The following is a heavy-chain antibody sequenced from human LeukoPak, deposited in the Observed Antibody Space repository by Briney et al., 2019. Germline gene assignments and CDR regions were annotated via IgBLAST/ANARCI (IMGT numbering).Heavy chain of an antibody. V-gene: IGHV4-59*01. CDR2: IYNSGST. J-gene: IGHJ3*02. D-gene: IGHD4-23*01. CDR1: GGSISSYY. Sequence: ASETLSLTCTVSGGSISSYYWSWIRQPPGKGLEWIGYIYNSGSTNYNHSLKSRVTISEDMSNNQFSLKPSSVTAADTAVYYCARALRLWGGNSGIAFDIWGQGTMVTVSS. CDR3: ARALRLWGGNSGIAFDI.